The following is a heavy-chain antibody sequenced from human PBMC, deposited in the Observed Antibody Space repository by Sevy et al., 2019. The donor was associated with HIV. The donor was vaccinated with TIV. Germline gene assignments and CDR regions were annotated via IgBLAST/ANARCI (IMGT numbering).Heavy chain of an antibody. D-gene: IGHD6-6*01. CDR1: GYSFTSYW. V-gene: IGHV5-51*01. J-gene: IGHJ6*02. Sequence: GESLKISCKGSGYSFTSYWIGWVRQMPGKGLEWMGIIYPGDSDTRYSPSFQGQVTISADKSISTAYLQWSSLKASDTAMDYCASSYSSSSPQYYYDGIDVWGQGTTVTVSS. CDR3: ASSYSSSSPQYYYDGIDV. CDR2: IYPGDSDT.